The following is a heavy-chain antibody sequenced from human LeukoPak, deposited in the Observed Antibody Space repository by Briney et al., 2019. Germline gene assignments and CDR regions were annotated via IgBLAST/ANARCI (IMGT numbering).Heavy chain of an antibody. D-gene: IGHD3-3*01. CDR3: ARDKLTITPTSNNWFDP. CDR2: INPNSGGT. V-gene: IGHV1-2*06. J-gene: IGHJ5*02. CDR1: GYTFTSYY. Sequence: GASVKVSCKASGYTFTSYYMHWVRQAPGQGLEWMGRINPNSGGTNYAQKFQGRVTMTRDTSISTAYMELSRLRSDDTAVYYCARDKLTITPTSNNWFDPWGQGTLVTVSS.